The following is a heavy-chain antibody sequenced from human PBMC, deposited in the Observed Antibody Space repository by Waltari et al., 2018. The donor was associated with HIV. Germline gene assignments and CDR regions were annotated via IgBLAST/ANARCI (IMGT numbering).Heavy chain of an antibody. Sequence: EVQLLESGGGLVQPGGSLRLSCAASGFTFSSYAMSWVPHAPGKGLEWVSAISGSGGSTYYADSVKGRFTISRDNSKNTLYLQMNSLRAEDTAVYYCAKGITMVRGVNYYFDYWGQGTLVTVSS. J-gene: IGHJ4*02. CDR2: ISGSGGST. D-gene: IGHD3-10*01. CDR1: GFTFSSYA. V-gene: IGHV3-23*01. CDR3: AKGITMVRGVNYYFDY.